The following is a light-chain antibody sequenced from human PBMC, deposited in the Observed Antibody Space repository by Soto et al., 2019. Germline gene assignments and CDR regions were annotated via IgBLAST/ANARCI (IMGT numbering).Light chain of an antibody. V-gene: IGLV1-40*01. CDR3: QFYDSRLSGWV. Sequence: QLVLTQPPSVSGAPGQRVTISCTGSSSNIGAGYDVHWYQQLPGTAPKLLIHYNTNRPSGVPDRFSASKSGTSASLAITGLQAEDEAGYYCQFYDSRLSGWVFGGGTKLTVL. J-gene: IGLJ3*02. CDR1: SSNIGAGYD. CDR2: YNT.